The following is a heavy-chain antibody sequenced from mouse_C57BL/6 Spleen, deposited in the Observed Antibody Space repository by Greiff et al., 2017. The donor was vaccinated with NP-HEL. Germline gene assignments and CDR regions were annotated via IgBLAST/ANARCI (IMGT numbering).Heavy chain of an antibody. V-gene: IGHV1-22*01. Sequence: VQRQQSGPELGTPGASVKMSCKASGYTFTDYKMNWVKQSPGQSLEWIGYINPNTGGTSYIQKFKGKATFTVIQSSSPASMELRSLTSEDSALYYCARRIYYRPMGDSWGQGTTLTVSS. CDR1: GYTFTDYK. J-gene: IGHJ2*01. CDR3: ARRIYYRPMGDS. CDR2: INPNTGGT. D-gene: IGHD2-1*01.